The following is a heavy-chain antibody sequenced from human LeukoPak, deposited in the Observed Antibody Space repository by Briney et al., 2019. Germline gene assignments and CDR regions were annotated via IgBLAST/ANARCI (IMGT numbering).Heavy chain of an antibody. CDR2: ISYDGSNK. Sequence: GRSLRLSCAASGFTFSSYAMHWVRQAPGKGLEWVAVISYDGSNKYYADSVKGRFTISRDNSKNTLYLQMNSLRAEDTAVYYCASIAAAGTEDYWGQGTLVTVSS. V-gene: IGHV3-30-3*01. D-gene: IGHD6-13*01. J-gene: IGHJ4*02. CDR1: GFTFSSYA. CDR3: ASIAAAGTEDY.